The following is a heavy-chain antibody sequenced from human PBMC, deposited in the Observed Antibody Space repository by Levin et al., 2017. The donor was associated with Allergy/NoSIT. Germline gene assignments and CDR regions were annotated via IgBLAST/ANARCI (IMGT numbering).Heavy chain of an antibody. V-gene: IGHV3-20*03. CDR3: ARESRWAFDI. CDR2: INWNGGST. J-gene: IGHJ3*02. Sequence: KWLXWVSGINWNGGSTGYADSVKGRFTISRDNAKNSLYLQMNSLRAEDTALYYCARESRWAFDIWGQGTMVTVSS. D-gene: IGHD2-15*01.